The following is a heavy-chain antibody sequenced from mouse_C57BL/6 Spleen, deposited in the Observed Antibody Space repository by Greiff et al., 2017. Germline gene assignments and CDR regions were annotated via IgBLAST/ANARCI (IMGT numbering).Heavy chain of an antibody. V-gene: IGHV1-81*01. CDR1: GYTFTSYG. J-gene: IGHJ4*01. Sequence: VKLQESGAELARPGASVKLSCKASGYTFTSYGISWVKQRTGQGLEWIGEIYPRSGNTYYNEKFKGKATLTADKSSSTAYMELRSLTSEDSAVYFCARWDDGYYAMDYWGQGTSVTVSS. D-gene: IGHD2-3*01. CDR3: ARWDDGYYAMDY. CDR2: IYPRSGNT.